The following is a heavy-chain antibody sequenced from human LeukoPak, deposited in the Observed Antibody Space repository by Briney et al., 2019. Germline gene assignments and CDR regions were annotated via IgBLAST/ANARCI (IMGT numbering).Heavy chain of an antibody. CDR1: GFTFSSYG. CDR2: IRNDGSNK. CDR3: AKDRYSDHSCSRGSCYYLDY. D-gene: IGHD2-15*01. Sequence: TGGPLSLSCAASGFTFSSYGMHWVRQATGKGLEWVAFIRNDGSNKYYADSVKGRFTISRDNSKNTLYLHMNSLRAEDTAVYYCAKDRYSDHSCSRGSCYYLDYWGQGTLVTVSS. J-gene: IGHJ4*02. V-gene: IGHV3-30*02.